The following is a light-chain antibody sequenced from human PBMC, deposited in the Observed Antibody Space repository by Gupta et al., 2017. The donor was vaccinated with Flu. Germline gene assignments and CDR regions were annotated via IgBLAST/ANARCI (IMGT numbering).Light chain of an antibody. CDR3: AAWDDSLTALSADGSLTGLRV. Sequence: SWYQHLPGTAPRLLIYNDNQRPSGVPDRFSGSKSGTSASLAIGGLQSEDEADYYCAAWDDSLTALSADGSLTGLRVFGGGTKLSVL. CDR2: NDN. J-gene: IGLJ3*02. V-gene: IGLV1-44*01.